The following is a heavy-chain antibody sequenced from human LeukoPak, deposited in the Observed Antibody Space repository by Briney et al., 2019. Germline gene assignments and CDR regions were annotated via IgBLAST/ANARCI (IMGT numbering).Heavy chain of an antibody. Sequence: GGSLRLSCAASGFTFSSYSMNWVRQAPGKGLEWVSYIRSSSSTIYYADSVKGRFTISRDNAKNSLYLQMNSLRAEDTAVYYCARSVAAAGTRPVDYWGQGTLVTVSS. J-gene: IGHJ4*02. CDR1: GFTFSSYS. CDR2: IRSSSSTI. D-gene: IGHD6-13*01. CDR3: ARSVAAAGTRPVDY. V-gene: IGHV3-48*01.